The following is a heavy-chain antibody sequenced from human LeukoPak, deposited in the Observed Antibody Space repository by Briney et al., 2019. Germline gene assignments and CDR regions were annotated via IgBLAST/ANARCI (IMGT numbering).Heavy chain of an antibody. D-gene: IGHD3-3*01. CDR2: MNPNSGST. J-gene: IGHJ4*02. CDR1: GYTFTSYD. Sequence: ASVKVSCKASGYTFTSYDINWVRQATGQGLEWMGWMNPNSGSTGYAQKFQGRVTMTRNNSISTAYMELSSLRSEDTAVYYCARGSVGYDFWSGYYDSDYWGQGTLVTVSS. CDR3: ARGSVGYDFWSGYYDSDY. V-gene: IGHV1-8*01.